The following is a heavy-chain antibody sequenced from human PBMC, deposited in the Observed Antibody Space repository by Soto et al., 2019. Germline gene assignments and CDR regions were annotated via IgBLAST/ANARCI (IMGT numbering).Heavy chain of an antibody. CDR2: ISSRSSYI. V-gene: IGHV3-21*01. D-gene: IGHD3-3*01. J-gene: IGHJ5*02. Sequence: LRLSCAASGFTFSSYSMNWVRQAPGKGLEWVSSISSRSSYIYYADSVKGRFIISRDSAKNSLYLQMNSLRAEDTAVYYCARDKSGFGWFDPWGQGTLVTVSS. CDR1: GFTFSSYS. CDR3: ARDKSGFGWFDP.